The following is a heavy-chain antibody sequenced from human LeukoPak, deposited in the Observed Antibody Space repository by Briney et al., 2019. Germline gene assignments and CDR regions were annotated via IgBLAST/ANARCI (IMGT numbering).Heavy chain of an antibody. CDR1: GFTFSNYA. J-gene: IGHJ4*02. D-gene: IGHD3-16*01. CDR3: AKEYTYGRPTNNFDY. Sequence: GGSLRLSCAASGFTFSNYAMSWVRQAPGKGLEWVSTITADGGRTYYADSVKGRFTISRDNSKSTLYVQMNSLRVEDTAIYYCAKEYTYGRPTNNFDYWGQGTLVTVSS. CDR2: ITADGGRT. V-gene: IGHV3-23*01.